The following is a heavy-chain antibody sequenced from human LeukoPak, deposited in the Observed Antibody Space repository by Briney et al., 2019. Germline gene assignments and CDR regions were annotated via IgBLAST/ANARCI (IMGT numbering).Heavy chain of an antibody. CDR1: GFTFSSYW. CDR3: ARERSPYSSSSRNYYYYMDV. V-gene: IGHV3-7*01. Sequence: GESLRLSCAASGFTFSSYWMSWVRQAPGKGLEWVANIKQDGSEKYYVDSVKGRFTISRDNAKNSLYLQMNSLRAEDTAVYYCARERSPYSSSSRNYYYYMDVWGKGTTVTVSS. J-gene: IGHJ6*03. D-gene: IGHD6-6*01. CDR2: IKQDGSEK.